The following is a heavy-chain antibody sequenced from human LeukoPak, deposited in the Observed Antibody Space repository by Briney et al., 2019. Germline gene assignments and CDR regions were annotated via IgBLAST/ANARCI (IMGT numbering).Heavy chain of an antibody. J-gene: IGHJ3*02. D-gene: IGHD3-16*01. CDR1: GYTFTSYY. CDR2: INPSGGST. Sequence: GASVKVSCKASGYTFTSYYMHWVRQAPGQGLEWMGIINPSGGSTSYAQKFQGRVTMTRDTSINTAYVELSNLRPDDTAVYYCARDRPNWGRALDIWGQGTMVTVSS. V-gene: IGHV1-46*01. CDR3: ARDRPNWGRALDI.